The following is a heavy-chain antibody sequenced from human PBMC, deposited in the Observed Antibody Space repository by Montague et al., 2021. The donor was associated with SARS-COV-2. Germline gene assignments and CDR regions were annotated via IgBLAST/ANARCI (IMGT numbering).Heavy chain of an antibody. D-gene: IGHD3-16*02. CDR2: INHSGST. V-gene: IGHV4-34*01. CDR1: GGSFSGYY. Sequence: TLSLTCAVYGGSFSGYYWSWIRQPPGKGLEWIGEINHSGSTNYNPSLKSRVTISVDTSKNQFSLKLSSVTAADTAVYYCARTLHDYIWGSYRSPYWFDPWGQGTLVTVSS. CDR3: ARTLHDYIWGSYRSPYWFDP. J-gene: IGHJ5*02.